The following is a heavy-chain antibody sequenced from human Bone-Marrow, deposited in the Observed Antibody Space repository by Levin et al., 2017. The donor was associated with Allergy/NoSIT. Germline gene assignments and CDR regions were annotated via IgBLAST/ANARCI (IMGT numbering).Heavy chain of an antibody. Sequence: GESLKISCAASGFTVSSNYMAWVRQVPGKGLEWVSGISGSSGRTFYTDSVKGRFTISRDNFKNTLYLQMNSLRVEDTAVFYCAKDAPGGVITGGRAFDTWGQGTMVTVSS. V-gene: IGHV3-23*01. CDR2: ISGSSGRT. D-gene: IGHD3-10*01. CDR1: GFTVSSNY. CDR3: AKDAPGGVITGGRAFDT. J-gene: IGHJ3*02.